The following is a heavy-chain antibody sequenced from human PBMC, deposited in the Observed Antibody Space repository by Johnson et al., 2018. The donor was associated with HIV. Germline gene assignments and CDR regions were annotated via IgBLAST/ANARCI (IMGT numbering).Heavy chain of an antibody. CDR2: IRSKAYGGTT. V-gene: IGHV3-49*04. CDR1: GFTFDDYA. J-gene: IGHJ3*02. Sequence: VQVVESGGGVVRPGGSLRLSCAASGFTFDDYAMTWVRQAPGKGLEWVGFIRSKAYGGTTEYAASVKDRFTFSRDDSKSIAYLQMNSLKIEDTAVYYCSRILDAFDIWGQGTLVTVSS. CDR3: SRILDAFDI. D-gene: IGHD2-21*01.